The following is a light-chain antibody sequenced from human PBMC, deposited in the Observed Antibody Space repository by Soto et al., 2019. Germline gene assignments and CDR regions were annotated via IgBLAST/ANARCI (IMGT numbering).Light chain of an antibody. Sequence: ETVLTQSPGTLALSPGEGATLSCRASQSVSKYLAWYQQKPGQAPRLLIYGASSRATGIPDSFSGSGSGTDFTLTISRLEPEDFAVYYCQQYGGSPQTFGQGTKVDIK. CDR1: QSVSKY. CDR2: GAS. CDR3: QQYGGSPQT. V-gene: IGKV3-20*01. J-gene: IGKJ1*01.